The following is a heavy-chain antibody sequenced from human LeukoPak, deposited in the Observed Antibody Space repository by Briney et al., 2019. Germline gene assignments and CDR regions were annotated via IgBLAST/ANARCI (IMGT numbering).Heavy chain of an antibody. CDR3: ARGYDSSGYYGI. Sequence: RASVKVSCKASGGTFSSYAISWVRQAPGQGLEWMGGIIPIFGTANCAQKFQGRVTITADESTSTAYMELSSLRSEDTAVYYCARGYDSSGYYGIWGQGTMVTVSS. V-gene: IGHV1-69*13. D-gene: IGHD3-22*01. J-gene: IGHJ3*02. CDR1: GGTFSSYA. CDR2: IIPIFGTA.